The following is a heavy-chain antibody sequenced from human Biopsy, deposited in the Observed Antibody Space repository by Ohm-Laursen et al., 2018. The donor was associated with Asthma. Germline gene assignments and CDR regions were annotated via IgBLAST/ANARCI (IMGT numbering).Heavy chain of an antibody. CDR2: ISVYNGNT. CDR1: GYTFNSAG. V-gene: IGHV1-18*01. D-gene: IGHD3-10*01. J-gene: IGHJ6*02. Sequence: GSSVKVSCKTSGYTFNSAGITWVRQAPGKGLEWMGWISVYNGNTKVAQKLQDRVTIITDTSTSTAYMELRSLRSDDTAVYFCARAVDYSHYYGIDVWGQGTAVTVS. CDR3: ARAVDYSHYYGIDV.